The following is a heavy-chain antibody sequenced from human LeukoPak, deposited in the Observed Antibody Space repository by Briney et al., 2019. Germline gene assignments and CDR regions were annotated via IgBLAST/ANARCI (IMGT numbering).Heavy chain of an antibody. Sequence: PGGSLRLSCAASGFTFSSYEMNWVRQAPGKGLEWVSYISSSGSTIYYADSMKGRFTISRDNAKNSLYLQMNSLRAEDTAVYYCAREYSYGYSYGMDVWGQGTTVTVSS. CDR1: GFTFSSYE. CDR3: AREYSYGYSYGMDV. J-gene: IGHJ6*02. D-gene: IGHD5-18*01. V-gene: IGHV3-48*03. CDR2: ISSSGSTI.